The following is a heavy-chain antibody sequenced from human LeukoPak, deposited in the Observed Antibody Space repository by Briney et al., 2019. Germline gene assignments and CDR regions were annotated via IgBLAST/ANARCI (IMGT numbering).Heavy chain of an antibody. J-gene: IGHJ6*03. Sequence: GASVKVSCKAFGYTFTGYYMHWVRQAPGQGLEWMGWINPNSGGTNYAQKFQGRVTMTRDTSISTAYMELSRLRSDDTAVYYCARDREDYYDSSGYYYRDYYYYMDVWGKGTTVTVSS. CDR1: GYTFTGYY. CDR2: INPNSGGT. D-gene: IGHD3-22*01. CDR3: ARDREDYYDSSGYYYRDYYYYMDV. V-gene: IGHV1-2*02.